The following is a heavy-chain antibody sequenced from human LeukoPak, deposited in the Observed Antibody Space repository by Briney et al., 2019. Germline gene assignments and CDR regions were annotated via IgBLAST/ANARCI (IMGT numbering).Heavy chain of an antibody. CDR2: VFHTGST. V-gene: IGHV4-59*01. CDR1: GGSISPYY. D-gene: IGHD3-10*01. Sequence: SETLSLTCTVSGGSISPYYWSGIRQPPGKGLEGSGYVFHTGSTNYNPSLKSRVTISVDTSKHQFSLKLSSVTAADTAVYYCAKSLYGSGSYYNWFDPWGQGTLVTVSS. J-gene: IGHJ5*02. CDR3: AKSLYGSGSYYNWFDP.